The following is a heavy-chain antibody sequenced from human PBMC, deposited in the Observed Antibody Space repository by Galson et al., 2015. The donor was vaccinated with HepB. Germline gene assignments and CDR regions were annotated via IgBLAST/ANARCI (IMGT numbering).Heavy chain of an antibody. J-gene: IGHJ4*02. V-gene: IGHV3-15*01. CDR1: GFLFNNAW. CDR3: TTDDLRTGTTGY. CDR2: IKNKAHGETR. D-gene: IGHD1-1*01. Sequence: SLRLSCAASGFLFNNAWMNWVRQAPGKGLEWVGRIKNKAHGETRDYAAPIKGRFTVSRDDSKNTLYLQMNSLKTEDTAVYYCTTDDLRTGTTGYWGQGTLVTVSS.